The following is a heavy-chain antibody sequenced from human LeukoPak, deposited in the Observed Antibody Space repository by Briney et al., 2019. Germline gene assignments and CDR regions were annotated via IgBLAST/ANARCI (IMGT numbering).Heavy chain of an antibody. CDR2: IYYSGST. CDR1: GDSMRSYY. CDR3: ARGDYYYMDV. V-gene: IGHV4-59*01. Sequence: SSETLSLTCTVSGDSMRSYYWSWIRQPPGNGLEWIGYIYYSGSTNYNPSLKSRVTISIDTSKNQFSLKLSSVTAADTAVYYCARGDYYYMDVWGKGTTVTVPS. J-gene: IGHJ6*03.